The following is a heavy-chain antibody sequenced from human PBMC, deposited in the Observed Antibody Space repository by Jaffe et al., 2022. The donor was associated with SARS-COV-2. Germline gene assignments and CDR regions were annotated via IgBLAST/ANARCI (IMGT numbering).Heavy chain of an antibody. CDR2: IYYSGST. CDR3: AVVSPQGDYYYYYGMDV. CDR1: GGSISSSSYY. V-gene: IGHV4-39*01. Sequence: QLQLQESGPGLVKPSETLSLTCTVSGGSISSSSYYWGWIRQPPGKGLEWIGSIYYSGSTYYNPSLKSRVTISVDTSKNQFSLKLSSVTAADTAVYYCAVVSPQGDYYYYYGMDVWGQGTTVTVSS. J-gene: IGHJ6*02. D-gene: IGHD2-15*01.